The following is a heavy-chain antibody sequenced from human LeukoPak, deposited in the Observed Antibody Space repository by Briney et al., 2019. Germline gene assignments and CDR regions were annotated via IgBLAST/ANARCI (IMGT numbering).Heavy chain of an antibody. Sequence: PGGSPRLSCEGSGFTFNNYAMSWIRQAPGKGLEWVSYISSSGSTIYYADSVKGRFTISRDNAKNSLYLQMNSLRAEDTAVYYCARDRSGGGTGFDYWGQGTLVTVSS. CDR3: ARDRSGGGTGFDY. D-gene: IGHD1-1*01. V-gene: IGHV3-11*04. CDR1: GFTFNNYA. CDR2: ISSSGSTI. J-gene: IGHJ4*02.